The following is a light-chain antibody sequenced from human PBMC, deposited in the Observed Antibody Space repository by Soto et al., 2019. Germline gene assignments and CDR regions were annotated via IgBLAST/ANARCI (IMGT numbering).Light chain of an antibody. J-gene: IGKJ5*01. CDR2: GAS. CDR3: QQYGSSAPIT. Sequence: DIVLTQSPGTLSLSPGERATLSCRASQSVSNNYLAWYQQKPGQAPRLLIYGASNRATGIPDRFSGSGSGTDFTLTISRLEPEDFALYYCQQYGSSAPITFGQGTRLEI. V-gene: IGKV3-20*01. CDR1: QSVSNNY.